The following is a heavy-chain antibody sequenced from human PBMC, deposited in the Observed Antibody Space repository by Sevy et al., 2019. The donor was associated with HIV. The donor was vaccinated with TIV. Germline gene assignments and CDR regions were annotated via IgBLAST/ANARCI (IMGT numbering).Heavy chain of an antibody. V-gene: IGHV3-30*18. J-gene: IGHJ3*02. D-gene: IGHD3-3*01. CDR2: ISYDXSNK. CDR3: AKLTXPERPVXWKYXXXXXDXXXX. CDR1: XXXFSSXX. Sequence: GGSLRLSXAXXXXXFSSXXMXXVXQAPGKGLEWVAVISYDXSNKYYADSVKGRFTISRDNSKNTLYLQMNSLRAEDTAVYXXAKLTXPERPVXWKYXXXXXDXXXXXXQGTMVTVSS.